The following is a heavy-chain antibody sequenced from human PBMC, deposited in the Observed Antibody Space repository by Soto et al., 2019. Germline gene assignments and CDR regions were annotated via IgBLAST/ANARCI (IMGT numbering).Heavy chain of an antibody. V-gene: IGHV3-23*01. CDR1: AFIFSSNA. D-gene: IGHD3-22*01. CDR2: MSGGGEGT. Sequence: GGCVLLPCAAAAFIFSSNAISRVLQAPGKGLEWVSAMSGGGEGTCSAESVKDRFTTSRDNYKNKLVGRTKSLLAADTATTYCGTWHTYYYNGSVYSGFDCWGRGALVTV. CDR3: GTWHTYYYNGSVYSGFDC. J-gene: IGHJ4*02.